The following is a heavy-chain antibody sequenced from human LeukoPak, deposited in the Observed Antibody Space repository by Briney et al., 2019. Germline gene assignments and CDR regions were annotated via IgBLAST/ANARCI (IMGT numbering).Heavy chain of an antibody. CDR2: IHHSGST. D-gene: IGHD3-10*01. Sequence: SETLSLTRTASGYSISSGYYWGCIRQPPREGLEWIGVIHHSGSTYYNASLNSRVTISVDTSKNQFYLKLISLTAADTAVYYCASIDEYYYGSGSHYKLFDYWGQGTLVTVSS. CDR3: ASIDEYYYGSGSHYKLFDY. J-gene: IGHJ4*02. V-gene: IGHV4-38-2*02. CDR1: GYSISSGYY.